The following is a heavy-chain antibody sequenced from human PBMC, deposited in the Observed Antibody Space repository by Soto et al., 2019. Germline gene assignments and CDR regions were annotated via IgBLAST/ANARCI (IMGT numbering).Heavy chain of an antibody. CDR1: GDTFTNYA. CDR2: FRPFVEAA. J-gene: IGHJ4*02. V-gene: IGHV1-69*01. CDR3: ARGGSSNSWRFDY. Sequence: QVQLVQSGAEVKEPGASVRLSCKASGDTFTNYAISWLRLVPGQGLEWMGGFRPFVEAADLAQKFRGRITITADASTSTAYMELSDLRSEDTAIYYCARGGSSNSWRFDYWGQGALITVS. D-gene: IGHD4-4*01.